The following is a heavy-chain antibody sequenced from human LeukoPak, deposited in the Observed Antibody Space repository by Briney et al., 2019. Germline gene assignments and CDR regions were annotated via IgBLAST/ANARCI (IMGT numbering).Heavy chain of an antibody. V-gene: IGHV1-2*02. CDR1: GYTFTGYY. Sequence: ASVKVSCKASGYTFTGYYMHWVRQAPGQGLEWMGWINPDSGGTNSAQKFQDRVTMTRDTSISTAYMELSRLTSDDTAVYYCARDGNFDYWGQGTLITVSS. CDR3: ARDGNFDY. CDR2: INPDSGGT. J-gene: IGHJ4*02.